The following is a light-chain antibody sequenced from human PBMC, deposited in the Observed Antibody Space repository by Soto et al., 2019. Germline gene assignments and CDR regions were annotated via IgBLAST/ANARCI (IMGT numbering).Light chain of an antibody. CDR3: ASFRSGTILV. J-gene: IGLJ1*01. CDR2: DVT. CDR1: SSDVGRYDY. Sequence: QSALTQPPSASGSPGQSVTISCTGTSSDVGRYDYVSWFQHHPGKAPKLIIYDVTKRPSGVPDRFSGSKSGNTASLTISGLLDDDEADYFCASFRSGTILVFGSGTKVTVL. V-gene: IGLV2-8*01.